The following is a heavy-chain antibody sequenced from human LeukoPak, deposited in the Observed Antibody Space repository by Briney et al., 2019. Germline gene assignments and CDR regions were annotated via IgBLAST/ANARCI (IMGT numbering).Heavy chain of an antibody. J-gene: IGHJ4*02. CDR1: ANTFTAYY. D-gene: IGHD5-12*01. CDR3: ATVSKGGHGYNPFGY. V-gene: IGHV1-2*02. CDR2: INPNNGGT. Sequence: ASVKVSCKASANTFTAYYMYWMRQAPGQGLENMGWINPNNGGTNYAQKFQGRVTMTRDTSINTAYMELSRLISDDTAVYYCATVSKGGHGYNPFGYWGQGTLVTVSS.